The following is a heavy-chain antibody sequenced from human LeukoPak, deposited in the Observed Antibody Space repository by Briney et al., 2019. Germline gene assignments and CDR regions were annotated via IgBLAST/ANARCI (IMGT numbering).Heavy chain of an antibody. D-gene: IGHD5/OR15-5a*01. CDR2: IYYSGST. J-gene: IGHJ4*02. CDR1: GGSISSYY. CDR3: ARLSRGYFDY. V-gene: IGHV4-59*12. Sequence: PSETLSLTCTVSGGSISSYYWSWIRQPPGKGLEWIGYIYYSGSTNYNPSLKSRVTISVDTSKNQFSLKLSSVTAADTAVYYCARLSRGYFDYWGQGTLVTVSS.